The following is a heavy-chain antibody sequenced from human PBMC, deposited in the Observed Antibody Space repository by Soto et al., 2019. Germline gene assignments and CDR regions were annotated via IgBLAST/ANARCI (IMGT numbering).Heavy chain of an antibody. Sequence: QLHLVQSGAVVKKPGASVTVSCSASGYPVTAYYMHWVRQAPGRGLEWMGGINPATGAAKCSQTFQGRVTKTGDTSTSTVFMELGGLTSKDTADFYCARGGGVGVAGSAAFDMWGQGTLVTVSS. CDR2: INPATGAA. CDR3: ARGGGVGVAGSAAFDM. J-gene: IGHJ3*02. CDR1: GYPVTAYY. D-gene: IGHD3-3*01. V-gene: IGHV1-2*02.